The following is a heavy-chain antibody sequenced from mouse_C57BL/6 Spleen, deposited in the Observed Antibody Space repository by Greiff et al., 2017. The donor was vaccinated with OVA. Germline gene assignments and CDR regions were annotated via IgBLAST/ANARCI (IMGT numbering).Heavy chain of an antibody. V-gene: IGHV14-2*01. Sequence: EVQLQQSGAELVKPGASVKLSCTASGFNIKDYYMHWVKQRTEQGLEWIGRIDPEDGETKYAPKFQGKATITADTSSHTAYLQLSSLPSADNDEEDGARGGKDDDGGREDWGKGNTGTVAA. CDR2: IDPEDGET. CDR1: GFNIKDYY. J-gene: IGHJ4*01. D-gene: IGHD2-4*01. CDR3: ARGGKDDDGGRED.